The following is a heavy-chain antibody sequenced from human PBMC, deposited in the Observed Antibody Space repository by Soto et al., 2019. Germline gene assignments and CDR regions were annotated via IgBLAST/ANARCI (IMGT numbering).Heavy chain of an antibody. D-gene: IGHD2-15*01. Sequence: GESLKISCKGSGYSFTSYWIGWVRQMPGKGLEWMGIIYPGDSDTRYSPSFQGQVTISADKSISTAYLQWSSLKASDTAMYYCARQKGICSGGSCYAFDIWGQGTMVTVSS. V-gene: IGHV5-51*01. CDR1: GYSFTSYW. CDR3: ARQKGICSGGSCYAFDI. CDR2: IYPGDSDT. J-gene: IGHJ3*02.